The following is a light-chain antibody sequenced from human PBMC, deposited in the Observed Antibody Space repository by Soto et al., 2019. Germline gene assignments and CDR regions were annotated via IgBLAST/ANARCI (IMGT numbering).Light chain of an antibody. J-gene: IGKJ1*01. Sequence: DIVMTQSPDSLAVSLGERATINCKSSQTILYSSNNKNYLAWYQQRPGQPPKLLIYGASIRESGVPDRFSGSGSGTDFTLTISSLQAEDVAVYYCQQYYTTRTFGQGTKVEIK. V-gene: IGKV4-1*01. CDR1: QTILYSSNNKNY. CDR3: QQYYTTRT. CDR2: GAS.